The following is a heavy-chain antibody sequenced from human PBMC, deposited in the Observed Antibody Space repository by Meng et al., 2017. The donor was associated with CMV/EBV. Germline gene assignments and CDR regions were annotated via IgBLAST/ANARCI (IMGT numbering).Heavy chain of an antibody. CDR1: GFTVSSNY. CDR2: IYSGGST. CDR3: ARGQEGRSYYYGMDV. J-gene: IGHJ6*02. Sequence: GGSLRLSCAASGFTVSSNYMSWVRQAPGKGLEWVSVIYSGGSTYYADSVKGRFTISRDNSKNTLYLQMNSLRAEDTAVYYCARGQEGRSYYYGMDVWGQGTTVTVSS. V-gene: IGHV3-53*01.